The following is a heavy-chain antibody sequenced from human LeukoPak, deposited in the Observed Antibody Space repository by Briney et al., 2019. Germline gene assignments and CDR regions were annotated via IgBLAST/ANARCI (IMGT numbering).Heavy chain of an antibody. D-gene: IGHD3-22*01. CDR1: GGSFSGYY. CDR3: ARGPRYYDSSGYLNY. V-gene: IGHV4-34*01. CDR2: INHSGST. J-gene: IGHJ4*02. Sequence: NASETLSLTCAVYGGSFSGYYWSWIRQPPGKGLEWIGEINHSGSTNYNPSLKSRVTISVDTSKNQFSLKLSSVTAADTAVYYCARGPRYYDSSGYLNYWGQGTLVTVSS.